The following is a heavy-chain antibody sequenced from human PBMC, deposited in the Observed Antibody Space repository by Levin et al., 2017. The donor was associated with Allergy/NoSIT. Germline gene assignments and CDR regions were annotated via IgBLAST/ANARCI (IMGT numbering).Heavy chain of an antibody. J-gene: IGHJ4*02. V-gene: IGHV4-59*01. CDR1: GGSMNSYY. CDR3: ARGKEHIIRGSNRYTPHYFDH. Sequence: PSETLSLTCNVSGGSMNSYYWSWIRQAPGKGLEWIGYIYYTGSTNYNPSLRSRVTMSLDTPKNQFSLKVTSMTAADTAVYYCARGKEHIIRGSNRYTPHYFDHWGQGALVTVSS. CDR2: IYYTGST. D-gene: IGHD3-16*02.